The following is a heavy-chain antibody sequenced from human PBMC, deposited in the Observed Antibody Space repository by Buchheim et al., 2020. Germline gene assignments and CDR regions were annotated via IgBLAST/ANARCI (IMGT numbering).Heavy chain of an antibody. CDR2: INHSGST. J-gene: IGHJ6*02. V-gene: IGHV4-34*01. CDR1: GGSFSGYY. CDR3: ARGGRYYYDSSGYPYYYYYYGMDV. Sequence: QVRLQQWGAGLLKPSETLSLTCAVYGGSFSGYYWSWIRQPPGKGLEWIGEINHSGSTNYNPSLKSRVTILVDTSKNQSSLTLSSVTAADTAVYYCARGGRYYYDSSGYPYYYYYYGMDVWGQGTT. D-gene: IGHD3-22*01.